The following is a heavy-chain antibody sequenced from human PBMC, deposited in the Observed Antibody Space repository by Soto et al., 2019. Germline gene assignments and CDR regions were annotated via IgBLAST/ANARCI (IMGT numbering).Heavy chain of an antibody. J-gene: IGHJ5*02. Sequence: QVQLVQSGAEVKKPGASVKVSCKASGYSFSNFDINWVRQAAGQGPEWMGWVNPKSGSTDYAQKFRGRVTMTSNTSISTDYMELSALTSEDTAVYYCARPYCDTTSCFTDWCDTWGQGPLVTVSS. D-gene: IGHD2-2*02. V-gene: IGHV1-8*01. CDR3: ARPYCDTTSCFTDWCDT. CDR1: GYSFSNFD. CDR2: VNPKSGST.